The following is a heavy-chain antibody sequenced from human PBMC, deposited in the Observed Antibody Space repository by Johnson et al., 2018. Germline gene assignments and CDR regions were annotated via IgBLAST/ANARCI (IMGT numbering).Heavy chain of an antibody. Sequence: QLVESGGGVVQSGRSLRLSCVASGFTFRSHGMYWVRQAPGKGLEWVAIIWYDGSNKYYADSVKGRFTISRDNSKNTLYLQMNSLRAEDTALYYCVRDIAARRFDYWGQGTLVTVSS. D-gene: IGHD6-6*01. CDR3: VRDIAARRFDY. CDR2: IWYDGSNK. CDR1: GFTFRSHG. V-gene: IGHV3-33*01. J-gene: IGHJ4*02.